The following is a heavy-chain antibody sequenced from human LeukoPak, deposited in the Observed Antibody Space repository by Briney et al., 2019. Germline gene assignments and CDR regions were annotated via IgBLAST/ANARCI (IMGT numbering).Heavy chain of an antibody. CDR3: ARNVRFFDS. CDR2: VDHTGNT. D-gene: IGHD1-1*01. V-gene: IGHV4-4*02. Sequence: SETLSLTFTVSGDSISNSIWWNWLRQPPGKGLEWIGEVDHTGNTNYRPSLDSRVTLSIDTSKNHFSLTLTSVTAADTAVYYCARNVRFFDSWGQGTRVTDSS. J-gene: IGHJ4*02. CDR1: GDSISNSIW.